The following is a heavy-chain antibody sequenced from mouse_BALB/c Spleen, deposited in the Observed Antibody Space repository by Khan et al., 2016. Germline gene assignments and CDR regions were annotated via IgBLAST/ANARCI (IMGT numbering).Heavy chain of an antibody. D-gene: IGHD2-4*01. CDR2: INTFTGEP. CDR3: ARGIYYNYDSYFDY. Sequence: QIQLVQSGPELMKPGETVKISCKASGYAFTNYGMTWVKQAPGKGLKWMGWINTFTGEPTCADDFKGRFAFSLETSASTAYLQINSLKNEDTATYFCARGIYYNYDSYFDYWGQGTTLTVSS. V-gene: IGHV9-3-1*01. J-gene: IGHJ2*01. CDR1: GYAFTNYG.